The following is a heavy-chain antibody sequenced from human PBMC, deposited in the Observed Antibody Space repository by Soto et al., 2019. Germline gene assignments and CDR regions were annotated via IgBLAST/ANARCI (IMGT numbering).Heavy chain of an antibody. CDR1: GFTFSDYY. CDR2: ISSKSGSSL. CDR3: ASIPGRYHFDY. Sequence: QVQLVESGGGLVKPGGSLRLSCAASGFTFSDYYMSWIRQAPGKGLEWVSYISSKSGSSLYYADSVKGRFTISRDNTKNSLYLQVNSLRAEDTAVYYCASIPGRYHFDYWGQGTMVTVSS. D-gene: IGHD1-26*01. V-gene: IGHV3-11*01. J-gene: IGHJ4*02.